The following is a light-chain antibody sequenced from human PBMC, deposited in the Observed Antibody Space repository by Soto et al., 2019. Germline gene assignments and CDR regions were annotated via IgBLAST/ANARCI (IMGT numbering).Light chain of an antibody. V-gene: IGKV3-20*01. CDR1: QSVANNY. CDR3: QQLYTYPHT. Sequence: EIVLTQSPGTLSLSPGEGATLSCRASQSVANNYLAWYQQKPGQAPRLLISGASNRATGIPDRFSGSGSGTDFTLTISPLESEDFATYFCQQLYTYPHTFGLGTQLQI. J-gene: IGKJ2*01. CDR2: GAS.